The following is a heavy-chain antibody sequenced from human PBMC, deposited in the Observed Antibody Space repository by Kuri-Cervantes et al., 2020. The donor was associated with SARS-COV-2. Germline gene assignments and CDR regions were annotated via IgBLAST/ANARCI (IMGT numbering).Heavy chain of an antibody. V-gene: IGHV3-20*04. D-gene: IGHD2-2*01. CDR2: INWNGGST. Sequence: GGSLRLSCAASGFTFDDYGMSWVRQAPGKGLEWVSGINWNGGSTGYADSVKGRFTISRDNAKNSLYLRMNSLRAEDTALYYCARANAEVPAAIIQTAYYYYMDVWGKGTTVTVSS. J-gene: IGHJ6*03. CDR1: GFTFDDYG. CDR3: ARANAEVPAAIIQTAYYYYMDV.